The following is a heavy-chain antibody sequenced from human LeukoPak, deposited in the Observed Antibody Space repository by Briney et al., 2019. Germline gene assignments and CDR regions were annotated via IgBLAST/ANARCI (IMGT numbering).Heavy chain of an antibody. CDR3: ARDLVYGSGSCGH. D-gene: IGHD3-10*01. V-gene: IGHV3-74*01. CDR1: GFTFSNYW. J-gene: IGHJ4*02. Sequence: GGSLRLSCAASGFTFSNYWMQRVRQAPGKGLVWVSRINGEGGTSYADSVKGRFTISRDNAKNTVHLQMNSLRAEDTAVYYCARDLVYGSGSCGHWGQGTLVTVSS. CDR2: INGEGGT.